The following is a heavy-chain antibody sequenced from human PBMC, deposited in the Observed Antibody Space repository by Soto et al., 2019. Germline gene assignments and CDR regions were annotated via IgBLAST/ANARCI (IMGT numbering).Heavy chain of an antibody. J-gene: IGHJ4*02. CDR1: GYTFTSYD. CDR3: ARGGAFFFAAPTPPFDY. Sequence: QVQLVQSGAEVKKPGASVKVSCKASGYTFTSYDINWVRQATGQGLEWMGWMNPNSGNTGYAQKFQGRVTMTRNTSISTAYMELSSLRSEDTAVYYCARGGAFFFAAPTPPFDYWGQGTLVTVSS. D-gene: IGHD3-3*02. V-gene: IGHV1-8*01. CDR2: MNPNSGNT.